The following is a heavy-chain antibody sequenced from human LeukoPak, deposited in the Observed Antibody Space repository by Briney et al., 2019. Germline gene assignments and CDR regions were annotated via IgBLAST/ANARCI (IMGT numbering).Heavy chain of an antibody. Sequence: ASVKVSCKVSGYTLTELSMHWVRQAPGKGLGWMGGFDPEDGETIYAQKFQGRVTMTEDTSTDTAYMELSSLRSEDTAVYYCATADRSYYDILTGYSSLLYFDYWGQGTLVTVSS. CDR2: FDPEDGET. CDR1: GYTLTELS. J-gene: IGHJ4*02. CDR3: ATADRSYYDILTGYSSLLYFDY. D-gene: IGHD3-9*01. V-gene: IGHV1-24*01.